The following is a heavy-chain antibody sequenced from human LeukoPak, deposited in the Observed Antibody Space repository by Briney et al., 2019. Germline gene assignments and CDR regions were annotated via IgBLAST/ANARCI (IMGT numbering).Heavy chain of an antibody. D-gene: IGHD2-21*02. CDR1: GGTFSSYA. CDR3: AEAYCGGDCYSLRLNYFDY. V-gene: IGHV1-69*04. J-gene: IGHJ4*02. Sequence: ASVKVSCKASGGTFSSYAISWVRQAPGQRLEWMGRIIPILGIANYAQKFQGRVTITADKSTSTAYMELSSLRSEDTAVYYCAEAYCGGDCYSLRLNYFDYWGQGTLVTVSS. CDR2: IIPILGIA.